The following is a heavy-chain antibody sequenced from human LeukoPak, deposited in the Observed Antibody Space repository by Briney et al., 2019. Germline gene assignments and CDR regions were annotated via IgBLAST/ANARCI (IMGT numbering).Heavy chain of an antibody. J-gene: IGHJ4*02. Sequence: PGGSLSLSCAASGFTFSSYGMHWVRQAPGKGLEWVTFIGHDGNNEQYAESVKGRFAISRDQSRTTVYLQMNSLRAEDTAFYYCAKDRSHDFDYWGQGTLVTVSS. D-gene: IGHD3-10*01. V-gene: IGHV3-30*02. CDR1: GFTFSSYG. CDR3: AKDRSHDFDY. CDR2: IGHDGNNE.